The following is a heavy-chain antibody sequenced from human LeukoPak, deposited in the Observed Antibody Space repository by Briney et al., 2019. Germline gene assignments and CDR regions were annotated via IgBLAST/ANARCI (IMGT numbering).Heavy chain of an antibody. V-gene: IGHV5-51*01. Sequence: GAYLKISCKGSGYSFTSYWIGWVRQMPGKGLEGMGIIYPCDADTGYSPSFQGQVTISADKSISPSYLQWTCVKAADTAMYYCATQRAPFHYGVFLACWGQGTLVTV. D-gene: IGHD3-9*01. J-gene: IGHJ4*02. CDR1: GYSFTSYW. CDR2: IYPCDADT. CDR3: ATQRAPFHYGVFLAC.